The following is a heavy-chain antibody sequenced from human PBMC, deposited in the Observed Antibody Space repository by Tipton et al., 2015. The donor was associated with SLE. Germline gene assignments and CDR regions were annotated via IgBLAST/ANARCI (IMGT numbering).Heavy chain of an antibody. CDR2: ISAYNGNT. Sequence: QLVQSGSDLRKPGASVKVSCKASGYTFTNYGVSWVRQAPGQGLEWVAWISAYNGNTDYAQKLRGRVTVTTDTSTNTAYLELRSLTSDDTALYYCARDVPASGSHLLDSWGQGTLVTVSS. D-gene: IGHD6-13*01. V-gene: IGHV1-18*01. CDR3: ARDVPASGSHLLDS. J-gene: IGHJ4*02. CDR1: GYTFTNYG.